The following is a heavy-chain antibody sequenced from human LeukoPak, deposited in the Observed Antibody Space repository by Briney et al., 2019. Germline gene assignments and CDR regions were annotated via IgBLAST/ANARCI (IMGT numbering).Heavy chain of an antibody. CDR1: GFTFSSYS. CDR2: ISSSSSYI. D-gene: IGHD3-22*01. Sequence: GGSLRLSCAAPGFTFSSYSMNWVRQAPGKWLEWVSSISSSSSYIYYADSVKGRFTISRDNAKNSLYLQMNSLRAEDTAVYYCARDLWYYDSSGPLDDYWGQGTLVTVSS. V-gene: IGHV3-21*01. J-gene: IGHJ4*02. CDR3: ARDLWYYDSSGPLDDY.